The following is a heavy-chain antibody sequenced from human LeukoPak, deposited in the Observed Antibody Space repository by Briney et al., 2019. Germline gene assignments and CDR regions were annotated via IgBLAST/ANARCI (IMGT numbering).Heavy chain of an antibody. CDR2: IYYSGGT. CDR1: GGSISSYY. V-gene: IGHV4-59*12. J-gene: IGHJ4*02. D-gene: IGHD3-22*01. CDR3: AKVHRTMIVGY. Sequence: SETLSLTCTVSGGSISSYYWSWIRQPPGKGLEWIGYIYYSGGTNYNPSLKSRVTISVDTSKSQFSLRLSSVTAADTAVYYCAKVHRTMIVGYWGQGTLVTVSS.